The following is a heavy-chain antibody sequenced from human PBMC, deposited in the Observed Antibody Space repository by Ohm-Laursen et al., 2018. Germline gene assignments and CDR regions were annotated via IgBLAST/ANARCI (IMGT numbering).Heavy chain of an antibody. CDR2: INPSDGTT. CDR1: GYTFTSYY. J-gene: IGHJ3*02. D-gene: IGHD3-22*01. CDR3: AREEGYYDSSGYYHDAFDI. V-gene: IGHV1-46*01. Sequence: ASVKVSCKASGYTFTSYYMHWVRQAPGQGLEWMGIINPSDGTTAYAQKFQDRVTMTRDTSTGTVYMELSSLRSEDTAVYYCAREEGYYDSSGYYHDAFDIWGQGTTVTVSS.